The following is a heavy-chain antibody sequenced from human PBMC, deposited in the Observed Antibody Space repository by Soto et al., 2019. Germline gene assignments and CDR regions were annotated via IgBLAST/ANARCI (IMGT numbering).Heavy chain of an antibody. CDR2: IYYRGST. V-gene: IGHV4-59*11. CDR1: GGSISSHY. CDR3: ARDGREASGMDV. Sequence: SETLSLTCTVSGGSISSHYWSWVRQAPGKGLEWIGHIYYRGSTSYNPSLRSRSTISVDTSNNQFSLKLNSVTTADTAVYYCARDGREASGMDVWGQGTKVTVYS. D-gene: IGHD1-26*01. J-gene: IGHJ6*02.